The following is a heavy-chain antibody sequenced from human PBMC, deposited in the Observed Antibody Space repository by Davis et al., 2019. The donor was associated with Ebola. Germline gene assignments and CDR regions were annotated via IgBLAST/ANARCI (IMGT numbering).Heavy chain of an antibody. Sequence: ASVKVSCKASGYTFTSYDINWVRQATGQGLEWMGWMNPNSGNTGYAQKFQGRVTITRNTSISTAYMELSSLRSEDTAVYYCAIGPVVPAAMETGMDVWGQGTTVTVSS. CDR2: MNPNSGNT. CDR1: GYTFTSYD. V-gene: IGHV1-8*03. CDR3: AIGPVVPAAMETGMDV. J-gene: IGHJ6*02. D-gene: IGHD2-2*01.